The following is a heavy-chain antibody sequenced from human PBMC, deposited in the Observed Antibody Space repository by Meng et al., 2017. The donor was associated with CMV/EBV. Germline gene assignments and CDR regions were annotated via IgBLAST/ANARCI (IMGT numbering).Heavy chain of an antibody. CDR1: GFTFSSYG. CDR3: AKDRRYYDSSGYFDY. D-gene: IGHD3-22*01. J-gene: IGHJ4*02. Sequence: GGSLRLSCAASGFTFSSYGMHWGRQAPGKGLEWVACIRYDGSNKYYADSVKGRFNISRDNSKNTLYLQMNSLRAEDTVVYYCAKDRRYYDSSGYFDYWGQGTLVTVSS. CDR2: IRYDGSNK. V-gene: IGHV3-30*02.